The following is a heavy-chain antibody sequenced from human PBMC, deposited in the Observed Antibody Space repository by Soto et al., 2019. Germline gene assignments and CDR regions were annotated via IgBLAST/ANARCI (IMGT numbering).Heavy chain of an antibody. V-gene: IGHV3-33*01. D-gene: IGHD2-21*02. CDR1: GFTFRSYG. CDR2: IWYDGSNA. Sequence: QVQLVESGGGVVQPGRSLRLSCAASGFTFRSYGMHWVRQAPGKGLEWVAVIWYDGSNAYYADFVKGRFTISKDNSKNTLYLQMNSLRAEDTAVYYCARDRMTASDYWGQGTLVTVSS. J-gene: IGHJ4*02. CDR3: ARDRMTASDY.